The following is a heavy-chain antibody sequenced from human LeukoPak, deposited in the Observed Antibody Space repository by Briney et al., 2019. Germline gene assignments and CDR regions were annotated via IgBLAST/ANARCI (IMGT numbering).Heavy chain of an antibody. CDR3: ARDKFIAVAGTFDY. V-gene: IGHV4-39*02. CDR1: GGSISSSSYY. D-gene: IGHD6-19*01. CDR2: IYYSGST. J-gene: IGHJ4*02. Sequence: PSXXLSLTCTVSGGSISSSSYYWGWIRQPPGKGLEWIGSIYYSGSTYYNPSLKSRVTISAHTSKNQFSLKLSSVTPADPAVYYCARDKFIAVAGTFDYWGQGTLVTVSS.